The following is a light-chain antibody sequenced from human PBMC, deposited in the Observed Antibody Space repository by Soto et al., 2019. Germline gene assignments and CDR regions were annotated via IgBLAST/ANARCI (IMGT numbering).Light chain of an antibody. CDR1: SSDVGGYNY. Sequence: QSALTQPPSASGSPGQSVTISCTGTSSDVGGYNYVSWYQQHPGKAPNLMIYEVSQRPSGVPDRCSGSKSGNTASLTVSGLQAEDEADDYCSAYAGSNNWDVVFGGGTKLTVL. V-gene: IGLV2-8*01. J-gene: IGLJ2*01. CDR3: SAYAGSNNWDVV. CDR2: EVS.